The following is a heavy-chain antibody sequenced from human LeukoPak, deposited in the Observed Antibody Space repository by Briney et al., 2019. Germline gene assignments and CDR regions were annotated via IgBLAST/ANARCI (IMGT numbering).Heavy chain of an antibody. CDR3: ARSVDTAVTDAFDI. Sequence: ASVKVSCKASGGTFSSYAISWVRQAPGQGLEWMGGIIPIFGTANYAQKFQGRVTITADKSTSTAYMELSSLRSGDTAVYYCARSVDTAVTDAFDIWGQGTMVTVSS. D-gene: IGHD5-18*01. CDR2: IIPIFGTA. J-gene: IGHJ3*02. V-gene: IGHV1-69*06. CDR1: GGTFSSYA.